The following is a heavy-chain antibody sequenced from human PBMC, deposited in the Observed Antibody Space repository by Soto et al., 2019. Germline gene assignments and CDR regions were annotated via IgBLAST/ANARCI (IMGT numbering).Heavy chain of an antibody. J-gene: IGHJ5*02. CDR2: IFFNGGA. D-gene: IGHD2-21*01. V-gene: IGHV4-39*01. Sequence: PSETLSLTCTVSGGSLSSTSYYWAWIRQPPGKVLEWIGSIFFNGGAYYTPSLESRVTISVDTSKKKLSLRLRSVTAADTAVYYCARIPSPWGQGTLVPVSS. CDR3: ARIPSP. CDR1: GGSLSSTSYY.